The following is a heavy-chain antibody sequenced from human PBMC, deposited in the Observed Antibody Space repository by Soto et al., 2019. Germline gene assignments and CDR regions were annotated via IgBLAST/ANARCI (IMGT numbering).Heavy chain of an antibody. CDR3: ARVWPYAGYSSGWYLVDY. Sequence: ASVKVSCKASGYTFTSYAMHWVRQAPGQRLEWMGWINAYNGNTNYAQKLQGRVTMTTDTSTSTAYMELRSLRSDDTAVYYCARVWPYAGYSSGWYLVDYWGQGTLVTVSS. CDR1: GYTFTSYA. D-gene: IGHD6-19*01. J-gene: IGHJ4*02. CDR2: INAYNGNT. V-gene: IGHV1-18*01.